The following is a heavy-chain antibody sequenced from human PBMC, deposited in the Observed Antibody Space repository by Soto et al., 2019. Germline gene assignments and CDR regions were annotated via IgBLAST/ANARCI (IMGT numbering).Heavy chain of an antibody. D-gene: IGHD3-9*01. CDR1: GYTFTGYY. Sequence: ASVKVSCKASGYTFTGYYMHWVRQAPGQGLEWMGWINPNSGGTNYAQKFQGRVTMTRDTSISTSYMELSRLRSDDTAVYYCANSRLEYFDWLLFRWGQGTLVTVSS. V-gene: IGHV1-2*02. CDR3: ANSRLEYFDWLLFR. CDR2: INPNSGGT. J-gene: IGHJ4*02.